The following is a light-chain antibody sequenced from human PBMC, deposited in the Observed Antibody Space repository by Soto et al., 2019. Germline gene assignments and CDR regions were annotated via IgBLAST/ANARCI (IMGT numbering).Light chain of an antibody. V-gene: IGKV4-1*01. CDR1: QSVLYSANNNNY. CDR3: QQYYSTPLT. Sequence: DIVMTQSPDSLAVSLCERATINCKSSQSVLYSANNNNYLAWYQQKPGQAPKLLIYWASTRESGVPERFSGSGSGTDFTLTISSLQAEDVAVYYCQQYYSTPLTFGGGTKVDIK. J-gene: IGKJ4*01. CDR2: WAS.